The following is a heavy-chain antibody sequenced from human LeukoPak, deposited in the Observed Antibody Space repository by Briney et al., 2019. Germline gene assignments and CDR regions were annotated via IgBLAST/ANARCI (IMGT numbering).Heavy chain of an antibody. CDR3: ARRERWDSSSWFDY. J-gene: IGHJ4*02. CDR2: IYYSGST. V-gene: IGHV4-39*07. Sequence: SETLSLTCTVSGGSISSSSYYWGWIRQPPGKGLDWIGSIYYSGSTYYNPSLKSRVTISVDTSKNQFSLKLSSVTAADTAVYYCARRERWDSSSWFDYWGQGTLVTVSS. CDR1: GGSISSSSYY. D-gene: IGHD6-13*01.